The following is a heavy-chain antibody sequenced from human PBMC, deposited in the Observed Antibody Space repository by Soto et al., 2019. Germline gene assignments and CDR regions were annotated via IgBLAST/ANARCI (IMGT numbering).Heavy chain of an antibody. J-gene: IGHJ4*02. Sequence: QVQLGQSGAGVKKPGASVKVSCKASGYTFTSYGITWGRQAPGQGLEGMGGISAYNGTTHYAQKLQGRVTMTTDTSTSTAYMDLRSLRSDDTAVYYCAGGEAYGDGYWGQGTLVTVSS. V-gene: IGHV1-18*01. D-gene: IGHD4-17*01. CDR3: AGGEAYGDGY. CDR1: GYTFTSYG. CDR2: ISAYNGTT.